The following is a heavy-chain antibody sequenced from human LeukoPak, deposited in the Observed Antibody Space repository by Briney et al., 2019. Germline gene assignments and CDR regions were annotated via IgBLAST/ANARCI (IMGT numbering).Heavy chain of an antibody. Sequence: ASVKVSCKASGYTFTSYDINWGRQATGQGHEWMGWMNPNSGNTSYAQKFQGRVTMTRNTSISTAYMELSSLRSEDTAVYYCARMALAAAGKSLGYWGQGTLVTVSS. CDR1: GYTFTSYD. D-gene: IGHD6-13*01. CDR2: MNPNSGNT. CDR3: ARMALAAAGKSLGY. V-gene: IGHV1-8*01. J-gene: IGHJ4*02.